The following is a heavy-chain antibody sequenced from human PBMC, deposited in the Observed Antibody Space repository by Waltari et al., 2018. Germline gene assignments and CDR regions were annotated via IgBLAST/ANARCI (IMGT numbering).Heavy chain of an antibody. J-gene: IGHJ5*02. Sequence: QVQLVQSGAEVKKPGASVKVSCKASGYTLTSYYMHWVRQAPGQGLEWRRTINPNIRDTNYERKFQDRVTMNRDTSVNTAYMVVGRLTSDDTAVYFCARESAFSTSWYPGFDPWGQGTLVTVAS. CDR2: INPNIRDT. D-gene: IGHD2-2*01. CDR1: GYTLTSYY. CDR3: ARESAFSTSWYPGFDP. V-gene: IGHV1-2*02.